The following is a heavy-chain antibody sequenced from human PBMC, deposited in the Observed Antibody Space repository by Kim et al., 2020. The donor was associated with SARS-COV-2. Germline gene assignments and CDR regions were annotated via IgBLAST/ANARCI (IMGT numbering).Heavy chain of an antibody. D-gene: IGHD5-18*01. V-gene: IGHV1-2*02. CDR1: GYTFTGYY. CDR3: ATGTLWLAHYYYGMDV. CDR2: INPNSGGT. Sequence: ASVKVSCKASGYTFTGYYMHWVRQAPGQGLEWMGWINPNSGGTNYAQKFQGRVTMTRDTSISTAYMELSRLRSDDTAVYYCATGTLWLAHYYYGMDVWGQVTTVTVSS. J-gene: IGHJ6*02.